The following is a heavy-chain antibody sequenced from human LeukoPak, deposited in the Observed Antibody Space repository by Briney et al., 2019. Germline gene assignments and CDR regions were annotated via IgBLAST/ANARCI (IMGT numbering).Heavy chain of an antibody. V-gene: IGHV3-21*01. CDR1: GFTFSSYS. D-gene: IGHD3-10*01. CDR2: ISSSSSYI. Sequence: PGGSLRLSCAASGFTFSSYSMNWVRQAPAKGLEWVSSISSSSSYIYYADSVQGRFTISRDNAKNSLYLQMNSLRAEDTAVYYCAEDQGGGFNYYGSGSLFDYWGQGTLVTVSS. J-gene: IGHJ4*02. CDR3: AEDQGGGFNYYGSGSLFDY.